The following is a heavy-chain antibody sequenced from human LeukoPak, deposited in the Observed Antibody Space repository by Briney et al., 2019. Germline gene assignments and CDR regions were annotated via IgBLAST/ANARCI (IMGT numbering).Heavy chain of an antibody. D-gene: IGHD3-9*01. CDR3: ARDPSDSGYYYDILTGYGLLHYYYGMDV. CDR1: GYTFTSYA. CDR2: INAGNGNT. Sequence: ASVKVSCKASGYTFTSYAMHWVRQAPGQRLEWMGWINAGNGNTKYSQKFQGRVTITRDTSASTAYMELSSLRSEDTAVYYCARDPSDSGYYYDILTGYGLLHYYYGMDVWGQGTTVTVSS. J-gene: IGHJ6*02. V-gene: IGHV1-3*01.